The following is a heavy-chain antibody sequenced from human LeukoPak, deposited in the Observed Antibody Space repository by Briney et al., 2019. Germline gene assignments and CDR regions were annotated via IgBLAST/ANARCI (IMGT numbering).Heavy chain of an antibody. CDR1: GYTFTSYD. V-gene: IGHV1-8*01. CDR2: MNPNSGNT. J-gene: IGHJ4*02. D-gene: IGHD2-15*01. Sequence: ASVKVSCKASGYTFTSYDINWVRQATGQGLEWMGWMNPNSGNTGYAQKFQGRVTMTRNTSISTAYMELSSLRSEDTAVYYCARGHHGVASVTDPSVDYWGQGTLVTVSS. CDR3: ARGHHGVASVTDPSVDY.